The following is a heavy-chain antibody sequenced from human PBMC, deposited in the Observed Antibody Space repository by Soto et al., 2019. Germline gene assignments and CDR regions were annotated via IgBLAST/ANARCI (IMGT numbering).Heavy chain of an antibody. CDR1: GYTFTGYY. Sequence: ASVKVSCKASGYTFTGYYMHWVRQAPGQGLEWMGWINPNSGGTNYAQKFQGWVTMTRDTSISTAYMELSRLRSDDTAVYYCARRLYSSTRIYCMDVWGQGTTVTVSS. CDR2: INPNSGGT. D-gene: IGHD6-13*01. V-gene: IGHV1-2*04. CDR3: ARRLYSSTRIYCMDV. J-gene: IGHJ6*02.